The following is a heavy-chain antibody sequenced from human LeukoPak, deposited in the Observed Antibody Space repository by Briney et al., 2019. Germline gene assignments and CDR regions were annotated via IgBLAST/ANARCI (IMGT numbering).Heavy chain of an antibody. D-gene: IGHD2-2*01. Sequence: SVKVSCKASGGTFSSYAISWVRQAPGQGLEWMGGIIPIFGTANYAQKFQGRVTITADESTSTAYMELSSLRSEDTAVYYCARDHGYCSSTSCPYYYYYYMDVWGKGTTVTVSS. CDR3: ARDHGYCSSTSCPYYYYYYMDV. V-gene: IGHV1-69*01. CDR1: GGTFSSYA. CDR2: IIPIFGTA. J-gene: IGHJ6*03.